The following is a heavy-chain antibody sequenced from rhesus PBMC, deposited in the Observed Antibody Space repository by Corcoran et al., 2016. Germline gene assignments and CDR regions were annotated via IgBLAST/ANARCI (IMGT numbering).Heavy chain of an antibody. J-gene: IGHJ4*01. Sequence: QLQLQESGPGLVKPSETLSVTCAVSGGSISSSYWSWIRQAPGKGLEWNGRISGSGGGHAYNPSLKGRVTISTDTSKNQFSLKLSSVTAADTAVYYCARAPQYCSGIYCYGLDYWGQGVLVTVSS. CDR1: GGSISSSY. D-gene: IGHD2-27*01. CDR3: ARAPQYCSGIYCYGLDY. V-gene: IGHV4-173*01. CDR2: ISGSGGGH.